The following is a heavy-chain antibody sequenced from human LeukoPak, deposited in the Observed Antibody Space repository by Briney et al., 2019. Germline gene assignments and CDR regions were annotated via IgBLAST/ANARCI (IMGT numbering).Heavy chain of an antibody. CDR1: GYSFTTYG. CDR3: ARGVGSSGYYSFDY. V-gene: IGHV1-18*01. CDR2: ISVYNGNT. Sequence: ASVTVSCKASGYSFTTYGISWVRQAPGQGLEWMGWISVYNGNTNYAQKLQGRVTMTTDTSTSTAYMELRSLRSDDTAVYYCARGVGSSGYYSFDYWGQGTLVTVSS. D-gene: IGHD3-22*01. J-gene: IGHJ4*02.